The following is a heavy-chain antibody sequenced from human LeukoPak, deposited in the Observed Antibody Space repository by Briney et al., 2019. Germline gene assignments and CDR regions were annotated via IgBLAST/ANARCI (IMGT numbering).Heavy chain of an antibody. V-gene: IGHV1-18*01. Sequence: VASVKVSCKASGYTFTSYGISWVRQAPGQGLEWMGWISAYNGNTNYAQKLQGRVTMTTDTSTSTAYMELRSLRSDDTAVYYCARSATMIVVVMPFDYWGQGTLVTVSS. CDR3: ARSATMIVVVMPFDY. CDR1: GYTFTSYG. D-gene: IGHD3-22*01. CDR2: ISAYNGNT. J-gene: IGHJ4*02.